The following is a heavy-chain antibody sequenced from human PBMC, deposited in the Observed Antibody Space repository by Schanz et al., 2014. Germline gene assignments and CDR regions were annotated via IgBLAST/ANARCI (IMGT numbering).Heavy chain of an antibody. CDR2: ISHDGHRD. CDR3: AREDCSATSCYFRY. V-gene: IGHV3-30-3*01. D-gene: IGHD2-21*01. Sequence: VHLEESGGGVVQPGRSLRLSCAASGFTFHTYDMHWVRQAPGKGLEWVAQISHDGHRDFYADSVKGRFTISRDNSKNTLYLQMNSLRTEDTAVYYCAREDCSATSCYFRYWGQGTLVTVSS. CDR1: GFTFHTYD. J-gene: IGHJ4*02.